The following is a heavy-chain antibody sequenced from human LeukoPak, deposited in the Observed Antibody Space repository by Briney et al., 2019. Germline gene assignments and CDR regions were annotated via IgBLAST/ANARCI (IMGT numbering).Heavy chain of an antibody. Sequence: GGSLRLSCAASGFTFSTYYMSWVRQAPGKGLEWVSGIYGGGNSYYAESVTGRFTISRDNSRNTLHLQMNSLRGEDTAVYYCARELMVGATIDYWGQGTLVTVSS. CDR3: ARELMVGATIDY. J-gene: IGHJ4*02. CDR1: GFTFSTYY. D-gene: IGHD1-26*01. CDR2: IYGGGNS. V-gene: IGHV3-66*02.